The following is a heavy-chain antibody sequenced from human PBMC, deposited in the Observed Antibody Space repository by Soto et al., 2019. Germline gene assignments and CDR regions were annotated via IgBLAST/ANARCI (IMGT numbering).Heavy chain of an antibody. CDR1: GYSISSSNW. V-gene: IGHV4-28*01. CDR3: ARHWCFGMGAPKATDY. Sequence: KPSETLSLTCAVSGYSISSSNWWGWIRQPPGKGLECIGYIYYSGTTYYNPSLKSRATMSVDTSKNQFSLKLSSVTAADTAVYYCARHWCFGMGAPKATDYWGQGILVPVSS. D-gene: IGHD1-26*01. J-gene: IGHJ4*02. CDR2: IYYSGTT.